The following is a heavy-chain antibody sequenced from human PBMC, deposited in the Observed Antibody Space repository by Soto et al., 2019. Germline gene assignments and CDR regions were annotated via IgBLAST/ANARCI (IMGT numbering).Heavy chain of an antibody. CDR1: GFTFSNYG. CDR2: IWHDGNNK. D-gene: IGHD1-26*01. CDR3: ASDLVGASDSYGLDV. Sequence: LSCAASGFTFSNYGMHWVRQAPGKGLEWVAIIWHDGNNKYYADSVRGRFIISRDNSKNRLYLQMNSLRAEDTAVYYCASDLVGASDSYGLDVWGQGTPVTVSS. J-gene: IGHJ6*02. V-gene: IGHV3-33*01.